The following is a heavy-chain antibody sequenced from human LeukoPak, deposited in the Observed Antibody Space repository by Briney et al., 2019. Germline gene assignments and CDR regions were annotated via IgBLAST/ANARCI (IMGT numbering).Heavy chain of an antibody. CDR2: IDWDDDK. CDR1: GFSLSTSGMR. Sequence: SGPTLVHPTQPLTLTCTFSGFSLSTSGMRVSWIRQPPGKALEWLARIDWDDDKFYNTSLKTRLTISNDTSKNQVVLTMTNMDPVDTATYYCARSSTVYYDYVWGSYRPTYYFDYWGQGTLVTVSS. D-gene: IGHD3-16*02. CDR3: ARSSTVYYDYVWGSYRPTYYFDY. J-gene: IGHJ4*02. V-gene: IGHV2-70*04.